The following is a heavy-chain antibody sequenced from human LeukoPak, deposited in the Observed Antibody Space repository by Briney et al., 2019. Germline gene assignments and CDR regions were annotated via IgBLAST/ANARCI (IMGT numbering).Heavy chain of an antibody. CDR3: ARGGSSCTNGVCYTVEGVFYPRYFDY. D-gene: IGHD2-8*01. J-gene: IGHJ4*02. CDR2: INHSGST. CDR1: GGSFSGYY. V-gene: IGHV4-34*01. Sequence: SETLSLTCAVYGGSFSGYYWSWIRQPPGKGLEWIGEINHSGSTSYNPSLKSRVTISVDTSKHQFTLNLNSVTAADTAVYYCARGGSSCTNGVCYTVEGVFYPRYFDYWGQGTLVTVSS.